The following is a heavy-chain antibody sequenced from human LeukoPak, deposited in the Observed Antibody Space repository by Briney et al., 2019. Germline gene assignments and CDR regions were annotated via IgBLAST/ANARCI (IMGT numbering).Heavy chain of an antibody. CDR3: ARPASRGVGRYFDL. V-gene: IGHV3-23*01. Sequence: GGSLRLSCAASGFTFSNYAMSWVRQAPGKGLEWVSALSGSGDNTSYADSVKGRFTISRDNSKNTLYLQMNSLRAEDTALYYCARPASRGVGRYFDLWGRGTLVTVSS. D-gene: IGHD3-10*01. CDR1: GFTFSNYA. J-gene: IGHJ2*01. CDR2: LSGSGDNT.